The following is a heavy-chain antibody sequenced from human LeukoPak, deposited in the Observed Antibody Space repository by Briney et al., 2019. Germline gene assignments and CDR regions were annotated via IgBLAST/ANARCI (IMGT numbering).Heavy chain of an antibody. J-gene: IGHJ6*03. V-gene: IGHV4-4*07. CDR1: GGSISSYY. D-gene: IGHD3-3*01. CDR2: IYTSGST. CDR3: AREGGDTIFGVVIIPSYYYYYMDV. Sequence: SETLSLTCTVSGGSISSYYWSWIRQPAGKGLEWIGRIYTSGSTDYNPSLKSRVTMSVDTSKNQFSLKLSSVTAADTAVYYCAREGGDTIFGVVIIPSYYYYYMDVWGKGTTVTVSS.